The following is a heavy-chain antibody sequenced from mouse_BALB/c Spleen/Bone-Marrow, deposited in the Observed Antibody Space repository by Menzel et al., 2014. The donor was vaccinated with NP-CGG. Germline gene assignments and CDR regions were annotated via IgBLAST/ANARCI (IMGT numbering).Heavy chain of an antibody. V-gene: IGHV14-3*02. Sequence: VQLQQPGAELVKPGASVKLSCSASGFNIXDTYIHWVKQRPEQGLEWIGRIDPANGNTKYDPKFQGKATVTADTSANTGYLQLSSLTSEDTAVYYCADLGDYWGQGTTLTVSS. CDR3: ADLGDY. D-gene: IGHD4-1*01. CDR2: IDPANGNT. CDR1: GFNIXDTY. J-gene: IGHJ2*01.